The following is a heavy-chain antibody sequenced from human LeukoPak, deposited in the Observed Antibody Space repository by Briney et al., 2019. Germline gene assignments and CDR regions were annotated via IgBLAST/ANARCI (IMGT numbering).Heavy chain of an antibody. CDR1: GYTFTSYD. J-gene: IGHJ5*02. D-gene: IGHD5-18*01. Sequence: GASVKVSCKASGYTFTSYDISWVRQAPGQGLEWMGRIIPILGIANYAQKFQGRVTITADKSTSTAYMELSSLRSEDTAVYYCARNPSGTAMVTSWGQGTLVTVSS. CDR3: ARNPSGTAMVTS. CDR2: IIPILGIA. V-gene: IGHV1-69*04.